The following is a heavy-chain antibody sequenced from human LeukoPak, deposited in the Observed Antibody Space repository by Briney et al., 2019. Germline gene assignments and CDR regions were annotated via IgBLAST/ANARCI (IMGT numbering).Heavy chain of an antibody. D-gene: IGHD4-23*01. J-gene: IGHJ6*03. CDR1: GYSFTSYW. CDR3: ARHVSGNSPYYYMDV. Sequence: GESLKISFKGSGYSFTSYWIGWVRQMPGKGLEWMGIIYPGDSDTRYSPSFQGQVTISADKSISPAYLQWSSLKASDTAMYYCARHVSGNSPYYYMDVWGKGTTVTVSS. CDR2: IYPGDSDT. V-gene: IGHV5-51*01.